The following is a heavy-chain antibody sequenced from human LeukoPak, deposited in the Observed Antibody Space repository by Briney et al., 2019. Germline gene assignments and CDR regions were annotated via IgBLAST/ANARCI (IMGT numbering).Heavy chain of an antibody. Sequence: GGSLSLSCAASGFTFSNYAMNWVRQAPGKGLEWVANIKPDESEKYYVGSVKGRFTISRDNAKNSLYLQMNSLRAEDTAVYYCAKWGPYDILTGRINWGQGTLVTVSS. CDR1: GFTFSNYA. V-gene: IGHV3-7*03. CDR3: AKWGPYDILTGRIN. J-gene: IGHJ4*02. D-gene: IGHD3-9*01. CDR2: IKPDESEK.